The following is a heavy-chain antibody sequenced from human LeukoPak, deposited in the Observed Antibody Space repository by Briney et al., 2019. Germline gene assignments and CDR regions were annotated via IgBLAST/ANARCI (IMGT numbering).Heavy chain of an antibody. CDR3: ARGMTPGIAAANPFDY. J-gene: IGHJ4*02. Sequence: GGSLRLSCAASGFTFSSYAMHWVRQAAGKGLEWVAVISYDGSNKYYADSVKGRFTISRDNSKNTLYLQMNSLRAEDTAVYYCARGMTPGIAAANPFDYWGQGTLVTVSS. D-gene: IGHD6-13*01. V-gene: IGHV3-30-3*01. CDR1: GFTFSSYA. CDR2: ISYDGSNK.